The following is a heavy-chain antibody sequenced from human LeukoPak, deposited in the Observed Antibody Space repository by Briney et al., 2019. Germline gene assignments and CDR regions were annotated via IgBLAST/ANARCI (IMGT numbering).Heavy chain of an antibody. CDR1: GYTFTSYD. Sequence: ASVKVSCKASGYTFTSYDINWVRQATGQGLEWMGWMNPNSGNTGYAQKLQGRVTMTTDTSTSTAYMELRSLRSDDTAVYYCASGNAPDPSSYWGQGTLVTVSS. CDR3: ASGNAPDPSSY. J-gene: IGHJ4*02. CDR2: MNPNSGNT. V-gene: IGHV1-8*01.